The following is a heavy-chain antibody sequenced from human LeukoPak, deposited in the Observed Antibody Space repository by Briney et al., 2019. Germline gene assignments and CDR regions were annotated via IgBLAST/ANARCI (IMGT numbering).Heavy chain of an antibody. J-gene: IGHJ6*04. D-gene: IGHD3-10*02. Sequence: GGSLRLSCAASGFTFSSYEMNWVRQAPGKGLEWVSYISSSGSTIYYADSVKGRFTISRDNAKNSLYLQMNTLRAEDTAVYYCAELGITMIGGVWGKGTTVTISS. V-gene: IGHV3-48*03. CDR1: GFTFSSYE. CDR3: AELGITMIGGV. CDR2: ISSSGSTI.